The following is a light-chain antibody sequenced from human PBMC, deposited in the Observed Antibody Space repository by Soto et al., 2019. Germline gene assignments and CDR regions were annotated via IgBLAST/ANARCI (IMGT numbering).Light chain of an antibody. V-gene: IGLV2-14*03. CDR2: DVS. Sequence: QSALTQPASVSGSPGQSIAISCTGTSSDVGAYNYVSWYQHHPGKAPKLLIYDVSNRPSGVSGRFSGSKSGNTASLTLSGLQAEDEADYYCCSYTTSDIYIFGTGTKVTV. CDR3: CSYTTSDIYI. CDR1: SSDVGAYNY. J-gene: IGLJ1*01.